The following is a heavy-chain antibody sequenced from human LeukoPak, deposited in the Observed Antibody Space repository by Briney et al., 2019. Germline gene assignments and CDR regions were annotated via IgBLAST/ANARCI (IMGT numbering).Heavy chain of an antibody. Sequence: EGSLRLSCAASGFTFSSYAIHWVHQAPGKGLDWVTVISHDGKTKYYGDAVKGRFTLSRDNSKNTLYLHMNSLRTDDTAVYYCARQYGSGSYADYWGQGTLVTVSS. CDR1: GFTFSSYA. CDR3: ARQYGSGSYADY. CDR2: ISHDGKTK. J-gene: IGHJ4*02. D-gene: IGHD3-10*01. V-gene: IGHV3-30*04.